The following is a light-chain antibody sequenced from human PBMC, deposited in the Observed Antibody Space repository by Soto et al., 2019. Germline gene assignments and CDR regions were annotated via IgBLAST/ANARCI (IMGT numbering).Light chain of an antibody. V-gene: IGLV2-14*01. Sequence: QSALTQPASVSGSPGQSITISCTGTSSDVGGYNYVSWYQQHPGKAPKLMIYEVSNRPSGVSNRFSGSKSDNTASLTISGRQAEDEADYYCSSYTSSSTLGVFGTGTKLTVL. CDR3: SSYTSSSTLGV. J-gene: IGLJ1*01. CDR1: SSDVGGYNY. CDR2: EVS.